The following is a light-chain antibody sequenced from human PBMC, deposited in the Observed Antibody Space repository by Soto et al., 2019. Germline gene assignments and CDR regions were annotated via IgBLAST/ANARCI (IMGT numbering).Light chain of an antibody. CDR1: QSVSSN. CDR2: GAS. Sequence: EIVMTQSPATLSVSPGERATLSCRASQSVSSNLVWYQQKPGQPPRLLIYGASTRATGFPARFSGSGSGTEFTLPISSLQSEDFAVYYCQQYDNWPFTFGPGTKVDIK. J-gene: IGKJ3*01. V-gene: IGKV3-15*01. CDR3: QQYDNWPFT.